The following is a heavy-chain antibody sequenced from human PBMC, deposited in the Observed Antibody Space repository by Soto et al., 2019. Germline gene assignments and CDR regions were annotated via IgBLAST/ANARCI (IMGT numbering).Heavy chain of an antibody. V-gene: IGHV4-59*01. Sequence: KPSETLSLTCTVSGGSISSYYWCWIRQPPGKGLEWIGYIYYSGSTNYNPSLKTRVTISVDTSKNQFSLQLSSVTAADTAVYYCARGTPLRYFDWLLSVNAFDIWGQGTLVTVSS. D-gene: IGHD3-9*01. CDR2: IYYSGST. J-gene: IGHJ3*02. CDR1: GGSISSYY. CDR3: ARGTPLRYFDWLLSVNAFDI.